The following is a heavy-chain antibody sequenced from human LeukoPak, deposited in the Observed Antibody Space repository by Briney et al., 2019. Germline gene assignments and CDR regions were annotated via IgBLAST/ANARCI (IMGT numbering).Heavy chain of an antibody. CDR3: ARGPVLLWFGELLPNWFDP. V-gene: IGHV4-30-2*01. CDR1: GGSISSGGYS. J-gene: IGHJ5*02. D-gene: IGHD3-10*01. CDR2: IYHSGST. Sequence: SQTLSLTCAVSGGSISSGGYSWSWIRQPPGKGLEWIGYIYHSGSTYYNPSLKSRVTISVDTSKNQFSLKLSSVTAADTAVYYCARGPVLLWFGELLPNWFDPWGQGTLVTVSS.